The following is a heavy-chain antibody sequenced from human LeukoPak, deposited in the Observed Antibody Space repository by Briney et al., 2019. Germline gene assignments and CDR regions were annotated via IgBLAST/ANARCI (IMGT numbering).Heavy chain of an antibody. V-gene: IGHV1-3*03. Sequence: ASVKVSCKASGYTFTSYAMHWVRQAPGQRLEWMGWINAGNGNTKYSQEFQGRVTITRDTSASTAYMELSSLRSEDMAVYYCARSYDSSGYYALDAFDIWGQGTMVTVSS. D-gene: IGHD3-22*01. CDR1: GYTFTSYA. CDR2: INAGNGNT. J-gene: IGHJ3*02. CDR3: ARSYDSSGYYALDAFDI.